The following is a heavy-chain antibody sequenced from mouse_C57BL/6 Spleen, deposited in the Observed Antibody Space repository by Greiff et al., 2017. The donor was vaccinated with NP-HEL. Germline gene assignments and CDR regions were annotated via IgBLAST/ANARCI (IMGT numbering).Heavy chain of an antibody. CDR1: GYTFSSYG. V-gene: IGHV5-6*01. CDR3: ARDHYYGSSYDWYFDV. Sequence: EVQLVESGGDLVKPGGSLKLSCAASGYTFSSYGMSWVRQTPDKRLEWVATISSGGSYTYYPDSVKGRFTISRDNAKNTLYLQMSRLKSEDTAMYYCARDHYYGSSYDWYFDVWGTGTTVTVSS. CDR2: ISSGGSYT. J-gene: IGHJ1*03. D-gene: IGHD1-1*01.